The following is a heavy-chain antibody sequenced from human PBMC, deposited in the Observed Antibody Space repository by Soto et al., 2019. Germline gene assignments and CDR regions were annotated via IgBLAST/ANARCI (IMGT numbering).Heavy chain of an antibody. J-gene: IGHJ4*02. CDR1: GFTFSSYA. CDR2: ISYDGSNK. Sequence: QVQLVESGGGVVQPGRSLRLSCAASGFTFSSYAMHWVRQAPGKGLEWVAVISYDGSNKYYADSVKGRFTISRDNSKNTLYLQMNSLRAEDTAVYYCAREGQDVGPAAARPFAYSGQGTLVTVSS. V-gene: IGHV3-30-3*01. CDR3: AREGQDVGPAAARPFAY. D-gene: IGHD2-2*01.